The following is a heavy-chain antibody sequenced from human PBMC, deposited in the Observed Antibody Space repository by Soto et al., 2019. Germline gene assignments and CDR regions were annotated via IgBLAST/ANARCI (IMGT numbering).Heavy chain of an antibody. J-gene: IGHJ4*02. Sequence: GGSLRLSCAASGFTFSSYWMSWVRQAPGKGLEWVANIKQDGSEKYYVDSVKGRFTISRDNAKNSLYLQMNSLRAEDTAVYYCARGRDALHVTPFDYWGQGTLVTVSS. CDR2: IKQDGSEK. CDR3: ARGRDALHVTPFDY. D-gene: IGHD1-26*01. CDR1: GFTFSSYW. V-gene: IGHV3-7*05.